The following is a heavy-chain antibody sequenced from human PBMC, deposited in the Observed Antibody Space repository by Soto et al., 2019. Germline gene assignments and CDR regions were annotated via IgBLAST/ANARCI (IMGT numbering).Heavy chain of an antibody. Sequence: LSLTCTVSGGSISSYYWSWIRQPPGKGLEWIGYIYYSGSTNYNPSLKSRVTISVDTSKNQFSLKLSSVTAADTAVYYCARGKWLRSGSFDYWGQGTLVTVSS. V-gene: IGHV4-59*01. J-gene: IGHJ4*02. CDR3: ARGKWLRSGSFDY. CDR2: IYYSGST. D-gene: IGHD5-12*01. CDR1: GGSISSYY.